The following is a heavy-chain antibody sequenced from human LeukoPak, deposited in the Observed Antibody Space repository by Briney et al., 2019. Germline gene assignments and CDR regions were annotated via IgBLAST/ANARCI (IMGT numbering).Heavy chain of an antibody. CDR3: ARGVRGYSLGPDY. D-gene: IGHD5-18*01. CDR1: GFTFSSYA. J-gene: IGHJ4*02. Sequence: GGSLRLSCAASGFTFSSYAMHWVRQAPGKGQEDVSAISSNGGSTYYANSVKGRFTISRDNSKNTLYLQMGSLRAEDMAVYYCARGVRGYSLGPDYWGQGTLVTVSS. V-gene: IGHV3-64*01. CDR2: ISSNGGST.